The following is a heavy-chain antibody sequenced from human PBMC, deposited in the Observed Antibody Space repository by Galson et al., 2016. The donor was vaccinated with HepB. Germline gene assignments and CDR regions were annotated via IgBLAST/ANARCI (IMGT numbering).Heavy chain of an antibody. D-gene: IGHD2-15*01. Sequence: SLRLSCAASGFTFSDYNMNWVRQAPGKGREWVSYISRDSSTKFYADSVKGRSTTARDNARYSLSLHMSRLRAEDTAVYYCTREGFRFSVVKFWDAFDTWGQGTKVTVSS. V-gene: IGHV3-48*04. CDR2: ISRDSSTK. CDR3: TREGFRFSVVKFWDAFDT. CDR1: GFTFSDYN. J-gene: IGHJ3*02.